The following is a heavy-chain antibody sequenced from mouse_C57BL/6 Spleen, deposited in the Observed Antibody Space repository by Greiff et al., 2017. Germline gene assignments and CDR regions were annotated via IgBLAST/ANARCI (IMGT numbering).Heavy chain of an antibody. J-gene: IGHJ4*01. CDR1: GYTFTSYW. Sequence: QVQLQQPGAELVKPGASVKMSCKASGYTFTSYWITWVKQRPGQGLEWIGDIYPGSGSTNYNEKFKSKATMTVDTSSSTAYMQLSSLTSEDSAVYYCARGDRAGHHAMDYWGQGTSVTVSS. CDR3: ARGDRAGHHAMDY. CDR2: IYPGSGST. V-gene: IGHV1-55*01.